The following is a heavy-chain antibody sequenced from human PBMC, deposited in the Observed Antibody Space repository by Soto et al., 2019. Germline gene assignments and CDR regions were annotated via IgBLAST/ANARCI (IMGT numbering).Heavy chain of an antibody. J-gene: IGHJ6*02. CDR3: ARGYSSSWPLSTYYYYGTDV. V-gene: IGHV1-69*12. CDR1: GGTFSSYA. D-gene: IGHD6-13*01. Sequence: QVQLVQSGAEVKKPGSSVKVSCKASGGTFSSYAISWVRQAPGQGLEWMGGLIPIFGTANYAQKFQGRVTITADESTSTAYMELSSLRSQDTAVYYCARGYSSSWPLSTYYYYGTDVWGQGTTVTVSS. CDR2: LIPIFGTA.